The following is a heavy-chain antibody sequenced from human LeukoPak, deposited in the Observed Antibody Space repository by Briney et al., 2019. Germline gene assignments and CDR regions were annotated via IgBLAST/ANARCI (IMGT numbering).Heavy chain of an antibody. V-gene: IGHV4-34*01. J-gene: IGHJ4*02. CDR1: GGSFSGYY. CDR2: INHSGST. CDR3: ARGAPYFFDY. Sequence: SETLSLTCAVCGGSFSGYYWSWIRQPPGKGLEWIGEINHSGSTNYNPSLKSRVTISVDTSKNQFSLKVSSVTAADTAVYYCARGAPYFFDYWGQGTLVTVSS.